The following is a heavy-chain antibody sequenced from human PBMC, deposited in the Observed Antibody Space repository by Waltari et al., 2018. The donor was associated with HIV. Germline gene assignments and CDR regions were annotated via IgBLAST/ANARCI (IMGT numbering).Heavy chain of an antibody. CDR1: GGSLSGSF. V-gene: IGHV4-34*02. D-gene: IGHD3-3*01. J-gene: IGHJ6*02. CDR3: ARGPRVRLFRGLPFYYSALDV. Sequence: QVKLQQWGAGQVKPSETLSLTCLVSGGSLSGSFWAWIRQTPEKGLEWIGEVDQSGGANLNPSFKTRATRSLDTFRSHFALKLRSVTAADTAVYFCARGPRVRLFRGLPFYYSALDVWGQGNTVIVSS. CDR2: VDQSGGA.